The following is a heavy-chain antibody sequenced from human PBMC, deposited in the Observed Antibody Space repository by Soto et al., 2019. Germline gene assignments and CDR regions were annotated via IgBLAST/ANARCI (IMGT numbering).Heavy chain of an antibody. V-gene: IGHV3-21*01. CDR1: GFTFSSYS. CDR3: ARENTSSYYDFWSGYWTNYYYYYMDV. Sequence: PGGSLRLSCAASGFTFSSYSMNWVRQAPGKGLEWVSSISSSSSYIYYADSVKGRFTISRDNAKNSLYLQMNSLRAEDTAVYYCARENTSSYYDFWSGYWTNYYYYYMDVWGKGTTVTVSS. D-gene: IGHD3-3*01. J-gene: IGHJ6*03. CDR2: ISSSSSYI.